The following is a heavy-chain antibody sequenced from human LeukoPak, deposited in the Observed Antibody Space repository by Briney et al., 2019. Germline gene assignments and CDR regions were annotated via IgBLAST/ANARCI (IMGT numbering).Heavy chain of an antibody. CDR2: ISSSSSYT. Sequence: PWGSLRLSCAASGFTFSDYYMSWIRQAPGKGLEWVSYISSSSSYTNYADSVKGRFTISRDNAKNSLYLQMNSLRAEDTAVYYCARVYSSSCVDDWGQGTLVTVSA. V-gene: IGHV3-11*05. J-gene: IGHJ4*02. CDR3: ARVYSSSCVDD. D-gene: IGHD6-13*01. CDR1: GFTFSDYY.